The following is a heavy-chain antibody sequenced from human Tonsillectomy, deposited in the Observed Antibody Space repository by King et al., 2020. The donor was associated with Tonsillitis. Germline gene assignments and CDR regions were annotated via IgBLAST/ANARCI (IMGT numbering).Heavy chain of an antibody. Sequence: VQLVESGGGLVQPGRSLRLSCAASGFTFDDYGMNWIRQVPGKGLEWVSRITWNSGDKDYADSVKGRFSISRDNAKNFLFLQMNSLRTEDTALYYCARDMRLGVSNAFDMWGQGKMVTVSS. J-gene: IGHJ3*02. CDR2: ITWNSGDK. V-gene: IGHV3-9*01. CDR1: GFTFDDYG. CDR3: ARDMRLGVSNAFDM. D-gene: IGHD3-16*01.